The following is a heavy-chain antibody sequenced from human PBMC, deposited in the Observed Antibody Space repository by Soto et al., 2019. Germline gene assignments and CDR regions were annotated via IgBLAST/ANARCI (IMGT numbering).Heavy chain of an antibody. CDR1: VDGFTVNW. D-gene: IGHD3-16*01. CDR3: ARHQRDDASRKIDC. V-gene: IGHV5-51*01. J-gene: IGHJ4*02. Sequence: ESLKISCHVSVDGFTVNWSGWVRRRPVKGLEWMGIINPADSDIKYSPSFQGHVTISADKSIGTAYLQWSSLKASDTAMYYCARHQRDDASRKIDCWGQGTLVTVSS. CDR2: INPADSDI.